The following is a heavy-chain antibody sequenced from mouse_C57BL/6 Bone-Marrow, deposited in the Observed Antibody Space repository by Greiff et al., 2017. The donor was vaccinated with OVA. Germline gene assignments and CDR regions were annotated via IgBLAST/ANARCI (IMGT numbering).Heavy chain of an antibody. CDR2: IHPSDSDT. CDR1: GYTFTSYW. CDR3: ARRERIYYDYDDY. V-gene: IGHV1-74*01. Sequence: VQLQQPGAELVKPGASVKVSCKASGYTFTSYWMHWVKQRPGQGLEWIGRIHPSDSDTNYNEKFKSKATLTVDTSSSTAYMQLSSLTSEDSAVYYCARRERIYYDYDDYWGQGTTLTVSS. D-gene: IGHD2-4*01. J-gene: IGHJ2*01.